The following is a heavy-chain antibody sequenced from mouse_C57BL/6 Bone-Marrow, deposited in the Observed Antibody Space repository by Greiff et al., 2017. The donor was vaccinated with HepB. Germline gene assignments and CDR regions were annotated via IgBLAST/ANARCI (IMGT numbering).Heavy chain of an antibody. CDR1: GYAFSSSW. Sequence: QVQLQESGPELVKPGASVKISCKASGYAFSSSWMNWVKQRPGKGLEWIGRIYPGDGDTNYNGKFKGKATLTADKSSSTAYMQLSSLTSEDSAVYFCASIGWAFDYWGQGTTLTVSS. D-gene: IGHD1-2*01. CDR3: ASIGWAFDY. J-gene: IGHJ2*01. V-gene: IGHV1-82*01. CDR2: IYPGDGDT.